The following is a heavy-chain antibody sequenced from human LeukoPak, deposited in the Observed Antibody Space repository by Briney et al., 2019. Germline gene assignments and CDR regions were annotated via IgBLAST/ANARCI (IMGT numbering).Heavy chain of an antibody. CDR3: ARVARDSSE. CDR2: INHSGST. CDR1: GGSFSGYY. Sequence: SETLSLTCAVYGGSFSGYYWSWIRQPPGKGLEWIGEINHSGSTNYNPSLKSRVTISVDTSKNQFSLKLSSVTAADTAVYFCARVARDSSEWGQGTLVTVSS. J-gene: IGHJ4*02. D-gene: IGHD3-22*01. V-gene: IGHV4-34*01.